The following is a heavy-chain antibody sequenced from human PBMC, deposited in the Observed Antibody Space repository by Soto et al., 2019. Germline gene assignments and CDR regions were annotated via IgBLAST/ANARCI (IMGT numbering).Heavy chain of an antibody. V-gene: IGHV3-30*18. D-gene: IGHD2-15*01. CDR1: GFTFSSYG. J-gene: IGHJ6*02. CDR2: ISYDGSNK. Sequence: PGGSLGLSCAASGFTFSSYGMHWVRQAPGKGLEWVAVISYDGSNKYYADSVKGRFTISRDNSKNTLYLQMNSLRAEDTAVYYCAKSLVTVVAARIHLNYYYYGMDVWGQGTTVTVSS. CDR3: AKSLVTVVAARIHLNYYYYGMDV.